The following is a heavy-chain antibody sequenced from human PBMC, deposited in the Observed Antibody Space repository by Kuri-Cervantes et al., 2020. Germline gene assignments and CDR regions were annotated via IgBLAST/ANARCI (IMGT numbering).Heavy chain of an antibody. Sequence: ASVKVSCKASGYTFTGYYMHWVRQAPGQGLEWMGWINPNSGGTNYAQKFQGRVTMTRDTSISTAYMELSRLRSDDKAVYYCARDLGGKGNWELLGNSWGQGTLVTVSS. CDR3: ARDLGGKGNWELLGNS. CDR1: GYTFTGYY. J-gene: IGHJ4*02. D-gene: IGHD1-26*01. V-gene: IGHV1-2*02. CDR2: INPNSGGT.